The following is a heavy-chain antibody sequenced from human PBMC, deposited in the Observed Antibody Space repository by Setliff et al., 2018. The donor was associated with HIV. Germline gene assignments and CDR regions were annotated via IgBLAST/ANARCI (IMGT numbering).Heavy chain of an antibody. Sequence: ASVKVSCQATRFSFTSGTIRWVREAPGQGLEWMALISPNSRYTLFAQKFRGRVTMTADTSTSTAYMDLGSLRSDDTAVYYCAKCSAMLGAPATSGGYYGGWFDPWGQGTLVTVSS. CDR3: AKCSAMLGAPATSGGYYGGWFDP. D-gene: IGHD3-22*01. V-gene: IGHV1-18*01. CDR2: ISPNSRYT. J-gene: IGHJ5*02. CDR1: RFSFTSGT.